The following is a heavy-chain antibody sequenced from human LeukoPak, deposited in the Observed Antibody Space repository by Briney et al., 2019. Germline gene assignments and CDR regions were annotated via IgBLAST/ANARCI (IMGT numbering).Heavy chain of an antibody. J-gene: IGHJ3*02. CDR1: GYTFTGYY. CDR3: AGEDNSSGYRPFDI. V-gene: IGHV1-2*06. Sequence: ASVKVSCKASGYTFTGYYIHWLRQAPGQGLERMGRINPNNGGTNYAQKFQGRFTMTRDMSMSTAYMELSRLRSVDTAVYYCAGEDNSSGYRPFDIWGQGTMVTVPS. D-gene: IGHD3-22*01. CDR2: INPNNGGT.